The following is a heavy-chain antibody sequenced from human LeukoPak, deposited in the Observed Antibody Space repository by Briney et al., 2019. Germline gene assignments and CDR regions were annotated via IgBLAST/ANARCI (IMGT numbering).Heavy chain of an antibody. V-gene: IGHV3-33*01. CDR2: IWYDGSNK. CDR1: GGTFSSYG. CDR3: ARDPAYCGGDCSHYYYYGMDV. D-gene: IGHD2-21*02. Sequence: SCKASGGTFSSYGMHWVRQAPGKGLEWVAVIWYDGSNKYYADSVKGRFTISRDNSKNTLYLQMNSLRAEDTAVYYCARDPAYCGGDCSHYYYYGMDVWGQGTTVTVSS. J-gene: IGHJ6*02.